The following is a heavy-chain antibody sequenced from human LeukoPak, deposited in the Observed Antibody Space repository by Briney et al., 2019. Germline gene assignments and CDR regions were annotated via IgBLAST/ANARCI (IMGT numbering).Heavy chain of an antibody. V-gene: IGHV1-69*01. J-gene: IGHJ6*04. CDR2: IIPIFGTA. D-gene: IGHD2-15*01. Sequence: ASVKVSCKCSGGTFSSYAISWVRHPPGQGLEWMGVIIPIFGTANYAQKFQGRVTITADESPSTAYMELSSLRSEDTAVYYCARDDNQGYCSGGSCYPSLSQYGMDVWGKGTTVTVSS. CDR1: GGTFSSYA. CDR3: ARDDNQGYCSGGSCYPSLSQYGMDV.